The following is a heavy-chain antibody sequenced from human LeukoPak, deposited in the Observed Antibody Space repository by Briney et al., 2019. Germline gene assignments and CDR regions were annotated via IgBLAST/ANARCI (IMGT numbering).Heavy chain of an antibody. CDR3: AKDAGYGAYGIDY. CDR1: GFTFSSYA. D-gene: IGHD4-17*01. Sequence: GGSLRLSCAASGFTFSSYAMSWVRQAPGKGLEWISGIAGSGGSTYYADSLKGRFTISRDNSKNTLYLKINSLRAEDTAVYYCAKDAGYGAYGIDYWGQGTLVTVSS. J-gene: IGHJ4*02. V-gene: IGHV3-23*01. CDR2: IAGSGGST.